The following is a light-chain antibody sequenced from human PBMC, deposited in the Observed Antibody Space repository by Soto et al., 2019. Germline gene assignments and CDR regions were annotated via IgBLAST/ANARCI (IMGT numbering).Light chain of an antibody. CDR1: QSISTN. J-gene: IGKJ1*01. V-gene: IGKV3-15*01. Sequence: EIVMTQSPATPSVSPGERVTLSCRASQSISTNLAWYQQKPGQAPRLLIYGASTRATGIPARFSGSGSGTEFTVTISSLQSEDFAVYYCRQYNDWPRTFGHGTKV. CDR3: RQYNDWPRT. CDR2: GAS.